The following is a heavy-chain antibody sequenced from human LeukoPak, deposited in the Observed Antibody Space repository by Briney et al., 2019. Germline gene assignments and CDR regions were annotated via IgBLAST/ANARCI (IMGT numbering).Heavy chain of an antibody. CDR2: ISYDGSNK. J-gene: IGHJ4*02. CDR1: GFTFSSYD. Sequence: GGSLRLSCAASGFTFSSYDMHWVRQAPGKGLEWVAVISYDGSNKYYADSVKGRFTISRDNSKNTLYLQMSSLRAEDTAVYYCMVTAIEDFDYWGQGTLVTVSS. V-gene: IGHV3-30-3*01. CDR3: MVTAIEDFDY. D-gene: IGHD2-21*02.